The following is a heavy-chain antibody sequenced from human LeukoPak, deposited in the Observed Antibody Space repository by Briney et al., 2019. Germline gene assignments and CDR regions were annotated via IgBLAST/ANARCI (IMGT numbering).Heavy chain of an antibody. V-gene: IGHV3-21*01. Sequence: GRSLRLSCAASGFTFSSYSMNWVRQASGKGLEWVSSISSSSSYIYYADSVKGRFTISRDNAKNSLYLQMNSLRAEDTAVYYCARDLKDDILTGYYPGWGQGTLVTVSS. CDR1: GFTFSSYS. CDR3: ARDLKDDILTGYYPG. CDR2: ISSSSSYI. J-gene: IGHJ4*02. D-gene: IGHD3-9*01.